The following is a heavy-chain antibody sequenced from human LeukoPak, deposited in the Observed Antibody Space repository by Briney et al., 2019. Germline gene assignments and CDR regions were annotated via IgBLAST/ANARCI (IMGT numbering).Heavy chain of an antibody. CDR3: ARDKGTIFGVVTPPQL. V-gene: IGHV3-21*01. CDR1: GFTFSSYS. D-gene: IGHD3-3*01. Sequence: GGSLRLSCAASGFTFSSYSMNWVRQAPGKGLEWVSSISSSSSYIYYADSVKGRFTISRDNAKNSLYLQMNSLRAEDTAVYYCARDKGTIFGVVTPPQLWGQGTLVTVSS. J-gene: IGHJ4*02. CDR2: ISSSSSYI.